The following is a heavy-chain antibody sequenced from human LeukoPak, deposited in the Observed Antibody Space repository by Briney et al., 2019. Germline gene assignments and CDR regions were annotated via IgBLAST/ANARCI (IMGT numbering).Heavy chain of an antibody. CDR2: IYYSGNT. D-gene: IGHD3-3*01. CDR1: GVSMSSNY. Sequence: SETLSLTCSVSGVSMSSNYWSWIRQPPGKGLEWIGYIYYSGNTNYNPSLRSRVIISVDTSKKQFSLKLSSVTAADTAVYYCGGLTRESTPRGNWGFRSGYSDYWGQGTLVTVSS. CDR3: GGLTRESTPRGNWGFRSGYSDY. V-gene: IGHV4-59*01. J-gene: IGHJ4*02.